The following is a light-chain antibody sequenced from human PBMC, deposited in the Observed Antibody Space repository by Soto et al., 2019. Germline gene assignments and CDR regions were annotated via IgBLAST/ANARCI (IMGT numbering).Light chain of an antibody. CDR1: SSDVGGYNY. Sequence: QSVLTQPPSASGSPGQSVTISCTGTSSDVGGYNYVSWYQQYPGRAPKLMIYEVTKRPSAVPDRFSRSKSGNTASLTVSGLQSEDEADYYCSSYAASNNFYFVFGGGTKVTVL. V-gene: IGLV2-8*01. J-gene: IGLJ3*02. CDR3: SSYAASNNFYFV. CDR2: EVT.